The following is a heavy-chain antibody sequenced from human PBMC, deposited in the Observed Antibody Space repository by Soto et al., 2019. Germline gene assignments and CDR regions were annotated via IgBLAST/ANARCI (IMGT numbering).Heavy chain of an antibody. V-gene: IGHV3-30-3*01. CDR2: ISNAGSNK. CDR3: AREEAGSGFAFDC. J-gene: IGHJ4*02. D-gene: IGHD3-3*01. CDR1: GFTFSSYA. Sequence: QVQLVESGGGVVQPGRSLRLSCAASGFTFSSYAMHWVRQAPGKGLEWVAVISNAGSNKYYADSVKGRFTISRDNSKNTLYLQMNSLRAEDTAVYYCAREEAGSGFAFDCWGQGTLVTVSS.